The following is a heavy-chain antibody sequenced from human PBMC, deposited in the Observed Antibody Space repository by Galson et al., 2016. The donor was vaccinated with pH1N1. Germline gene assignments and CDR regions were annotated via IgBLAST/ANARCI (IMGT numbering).Heavy chain of an antibody. CDR3: ARGDYIGYYVDQ. CDR1: GFTFSSYG. D-gene: IGHD4-17*01. CDR2: VYIDGSRA. V-gene: IGHV3-74*01. J-gene: IGHJ4*02. Sequence: SLRLSCAASGFTFSSYGMHWVRQAPGKGLVWVSRVYIDGSRAGYADSVRGRFTISRDNAKNTLYLQMSSLRAEDTAVYYCARGDYIGYYVDQWGQGTLVAVSS.